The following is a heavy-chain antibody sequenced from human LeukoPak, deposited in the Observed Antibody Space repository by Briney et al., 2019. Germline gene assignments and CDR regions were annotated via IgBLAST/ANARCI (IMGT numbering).Heavy chain of an antibody. CDR1: GFTFSSYG. CDR2: ISYDGSNK. CDR3: AKDRITMVRGAHYFDY. D-gene: IGHD3-10*01. V-gene: IGHV3-30*18. Sequence: PGGSLRLSCAASGFTFSSYGMHWVRQAPGKGLEWVAVISYDGSNKYYADSVKGRFTISRDNSKNTLYLQMNSLRAEDTAVYYCAKDRITMVRGAHYFDYWGQGTLVTVSS. J-gene: IGHJ4*02.